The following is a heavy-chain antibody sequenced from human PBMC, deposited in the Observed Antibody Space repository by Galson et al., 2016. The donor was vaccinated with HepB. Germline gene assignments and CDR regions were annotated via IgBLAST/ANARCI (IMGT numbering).Heavy chain of an antibody. D-gene: IGHD3-10*01. CDR2: IIPYFGTT. V-gene: IGHV1-69*13. J-gene: IGHJ6*03. Sequence: SVKVSCKASGGTFSSSGISWVRQAPGQGLEWMGGIIPYFGTTTYAQKFQGRVTITADEPTSTAYMELSSLRSEDTAVYYCARNIGGFSPNEYFHYMDVWGKGTTVTVFS. CDR1: GGTFSSSG. CDR3: ARNIGGFSPNEYFHYMDV.